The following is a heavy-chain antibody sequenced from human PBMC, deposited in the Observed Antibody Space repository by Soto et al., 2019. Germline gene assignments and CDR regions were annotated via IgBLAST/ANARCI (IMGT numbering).Heavy chain of an antibody. CDR1: GGSISEKY. Sequence: ETLSLTCIVSGGSISEKYWNWVRQPPGKGLEWIGEINHSGSTNYNPSLKSRVTISVDTSKNQFSLKLSSVTAADTAVYYCARLQRRDYWGQGTLVTVSS. J-gene: IGHJ4*02. CDR3: ARLQRRDY. D-gene: IGHD6-25*01. CDR2: INHSGST. V-gene: IGHV4-34*01.